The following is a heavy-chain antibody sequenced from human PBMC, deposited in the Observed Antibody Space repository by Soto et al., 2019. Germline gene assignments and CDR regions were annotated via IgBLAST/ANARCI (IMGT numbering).Heavy chain of an antibody. Sequence: GGSRRLSCAASGGTFSSYAMSGGRQAPGKGLEWVSAISGSGGSTYYADSVKGRFTISRDNSKSTLYLQMNSLRAEDTAVYYCTTPTRIAGAGPNYYYYGMDVWGQGTTVTVSS. V-gene: IGHV3-23*01. J-gene: IGHJ6*02. CDR2: ISGSGGST. CDR3: TTPTRIAGAGPNYYYYGMDV. CDR1: GGTFSSYA. D-gene: IGHD6-19*01.